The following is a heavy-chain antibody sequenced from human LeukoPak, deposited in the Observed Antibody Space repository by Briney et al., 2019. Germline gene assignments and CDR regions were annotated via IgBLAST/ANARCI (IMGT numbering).Heavy chain of an antibody. Sequence: PGGSLRLSCAASGFTFSSYAMSWVRQAPGKGLEWVSAISGSGGSTYYADSVKGRFTISRDNSKNTLYLQMNSLRAEDTAVYYCAKLNRGRGYCSGGSCYRGGSYFDYWGQGTLSPSPQ. CDR2: ISGSGGST. D-gene: IGHD2-15*01. J-gene: IGHJ4*02. CDR1: GFTFSSYA. V-gene: IGHV3-23*01. CDR3: AKLNRGRGYCSGGSCYRGGSYFDY.